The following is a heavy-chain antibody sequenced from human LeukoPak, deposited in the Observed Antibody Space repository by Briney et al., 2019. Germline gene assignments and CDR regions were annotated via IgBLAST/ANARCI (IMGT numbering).Heavy chain of an antibody. CDR3: AKATGYLL. D-gene: IGHD1-14*01. CDR2: IRSKANSYAT. CDR1: GFTFSGSA. J-gene: IGHJ4*02. Sequence: GGSLRLSCAASGFTFSGSAMHWVRQASGKGLEWVGRIRSKANSYATAYAASVKGRFTISRDDSENTLYLQMNSLRAEDTAVYYCAKATGYLLWGQGTLVTVSS. V-gene: IGHV3-73*01.